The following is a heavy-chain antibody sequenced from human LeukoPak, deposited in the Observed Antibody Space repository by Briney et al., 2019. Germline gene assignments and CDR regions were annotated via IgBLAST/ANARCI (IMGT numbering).Heavy chain of an antibody. D-gene: IGHD6-13*01. J-gene: IGHJ4*02. CDR3: ARGYSSSWYY. CDR1: GFTFSSYA. Sequence: GGSLRLSCAASGFTFSSYAMHWVRQAPGKGLEWVAVISYDGSNKYYADSVKGRFTISRDNSKNTLYLQMNSLRAEDTAVYYCARGYSSSWYYWGQGTLVTVSS. CDR2: ISYDGSNK. V-gene: IGHV3-30-3*01.